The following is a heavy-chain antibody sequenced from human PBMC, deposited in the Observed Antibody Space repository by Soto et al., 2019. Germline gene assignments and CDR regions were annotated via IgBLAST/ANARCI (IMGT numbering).Heavy chain of an antibody. CDR2: ISYTGRT. CDR1: GDSVTSGSYY. Sequence: PSETLSLTCIVSGDSVTSGSYYWTWLRQPPGKGLEWIGYISYTGRTKYNPSLQSRVTISVDTSKNDFSLNLSSVTAADTAVYFCARERRLLPYYVMNVWGHGTAVTVSS. J-gene: IGHJ6*02. CDR3: ARERRLLPYYVMNV. V-gene: IGHV4-61*03.